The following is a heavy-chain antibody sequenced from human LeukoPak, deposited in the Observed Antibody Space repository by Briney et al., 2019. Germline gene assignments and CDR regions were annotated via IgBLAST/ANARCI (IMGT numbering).Heavy chain of an antibody. CDR2: IYSSGST. CDR3: ARVLSSGWYGLDY. Sequence: SETLSLTCTVSGGSISSSSYYWGWIRQPPGKELEWIGSIYSSGSTYYNPSLKSRVTISADTSKNQLSLKLSSVTAADTAVYYCARVLSSGWYGLDYWGQGTLVTVSS. J-gene: IGHJ4*02. D-gene: IGHD6-19*01. CDR1: GGSISSSSYY. V-gene: IGHV4-39*01.